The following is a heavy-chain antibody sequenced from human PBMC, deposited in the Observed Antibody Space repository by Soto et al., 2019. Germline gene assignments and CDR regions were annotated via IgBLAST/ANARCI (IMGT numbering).Heavy chain of an antibody. V-gene: IGHV3-15*01. CDR1: GFTFTNAW. CDR3: TTTGTIDY. Sequence: GGSLRLSCAASGFTFTNAWMTWVRQAPGKGLEWVGRIKSKTDGGTTYYAAPVKGRFTTSRDDSKNAVCLQMNSLKTEDTAVYYCTTTGTIDYWGQGTLVTVSS. CDR2: IKSKTDGGTT. J-gene: IGHJ4*02. D-gene: IGHD1-1*01.